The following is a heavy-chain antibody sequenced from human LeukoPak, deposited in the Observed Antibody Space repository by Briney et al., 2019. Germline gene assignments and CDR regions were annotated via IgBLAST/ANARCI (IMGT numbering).Heavy chain of an antibody. D-gene: IGHD2-2*01. J-gene: IGHJ4*02. CDR3: ARGEGVVVVPAAMGQSRIAAAGPFDY. Sequence: SVKVSCKASRGTFSSYAISWVRQAPGQGLEWMGRIIPIFGTANYAQKFQGRVTITTDESTSTAYMELSSLGSEDTAVYYCARGEGVVVVPAAMGQSRIAAAGPFDYWGQGTLVTVSS. CDR1: RGTFSSYA. CDR2: IIPIFGTA. V-gene: IGHV1-69*05.